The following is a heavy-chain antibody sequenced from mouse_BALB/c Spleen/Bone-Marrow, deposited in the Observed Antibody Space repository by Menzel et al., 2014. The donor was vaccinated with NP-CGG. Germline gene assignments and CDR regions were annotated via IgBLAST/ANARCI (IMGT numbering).Heavy chain of an antibody. Sequence: DVMLVESGGGLVQPGGFLRLSCTTSGFTFTDYYMSWVRQPPGKALEWLAFIRNKAYGYTTEYSASVRGRFTISRDNSQSILYLQMNTLRAEDSATYYCARFPMDYWGQGTSVTVSS. CDR1: GFTFTDYY. CDR2: IRNKAYGYTT. V-gene: IGHV7-3*02. J-gene: IGHJ4*01. CDR3: ARFPMDY.